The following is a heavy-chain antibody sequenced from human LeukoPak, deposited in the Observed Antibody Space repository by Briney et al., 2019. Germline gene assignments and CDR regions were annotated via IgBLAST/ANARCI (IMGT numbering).Heavy chain of an antibody. CDR1: GFTFSHYW. J-gene: IGHJ6*02. Sequence: AGGSLRLSCAASGFTFSHYWMSWVRQAPGKGLEWVANIKHDGSEKYYVDSVKGRFTISRDNAKTSLYLQMNSLRAEDTALYYCGKDVLAGSLDVWGQGTTVTVSS. CDR2: IKHDGSEK. CDR3: GKDVLAGSLDV. V-gene: IGHV3-7*03. D-gene: IGHD3-10*01.